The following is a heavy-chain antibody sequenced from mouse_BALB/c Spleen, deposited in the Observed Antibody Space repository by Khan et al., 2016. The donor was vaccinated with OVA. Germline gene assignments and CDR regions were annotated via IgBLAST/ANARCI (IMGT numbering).Heavy chain of an antibody. J-gene: IGHJ2*01. D-gene: IGHD2-10*02. CDR1: GYSFTGYN. V-gene: IGHV1-39*01. CDR2: IDPYYGGA. Sequence: EVQLQQSGPELEKPGASVKISCKASGYSFTGYNMNWVKQSNGKSLEWIGNIDPYYGGATYNQKFKGKAPLTVDKSSSTAYMQLKSLTSEDSAVDYCTRGYGNYVRYYFDYWGQGTTLTVSS. CDR3: TRGYGNYVRYYFDY.